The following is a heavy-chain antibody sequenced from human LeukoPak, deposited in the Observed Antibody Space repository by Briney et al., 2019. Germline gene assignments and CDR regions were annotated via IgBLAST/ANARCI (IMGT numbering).Heavy chain of an antibody. CDR2: IYHSGST. CDR1: GYSISSGYY. Sequence: PSETLSLTCTVSGYSISSGYYWGWIRQPPGKGLEWIGSIYHSGSTYYNPSLKSRVTISVDTPKNQFSLKLSSVTAADTAVHYCARSLGGEGWFDPWGQGTLVTVSS. CDR3: ARSLGGEGWFDP. V-gene: IGHV4-38-2*02. J-gene: IGHJ5*02. D-gene: IGHD2-15*01.